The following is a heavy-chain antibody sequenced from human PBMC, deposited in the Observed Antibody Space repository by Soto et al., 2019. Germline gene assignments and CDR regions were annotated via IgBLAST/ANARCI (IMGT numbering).Heavy chain of an antibody. Sequence: ASVKVSCKASGYTFTSYGISWVRQAPGQGLEWMGWISAYNGNTKYVQKFQGRVTMTTDTSTSTAYMELRSLRSDDTAVYYCARDAAAGPNDYWGQGTLVTVSS. CDR2: ISAYNGNT. V-gene: IGHV1-18*01. D-gene: IGHD6-13*01. J-gene: IGHJ4*02. CDR1: GYTFTSYG. CDR3: ARDAAAGPNDY.